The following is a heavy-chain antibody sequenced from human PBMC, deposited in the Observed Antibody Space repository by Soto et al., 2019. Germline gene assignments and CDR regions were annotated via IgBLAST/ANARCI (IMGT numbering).Heavy chain of an antibody. D-gene: IGHD5-18*01. V-gene: IGHV2-70*01. J-gene: IGHJ6*02. Sequence: SGPTLVNPTQTLTLTCTFSGFSLSTSGMCVSWIRQPPGKALEWLALIDWDDDKYYSTSLKTRLTISKDTSKNQVVLTMTNMDPVDTATYYFARIKGYRGYSPYYYYGMDVWGQGTTVTVSS. CDR3: ARIKGYRGYSPYYYYGMDV. CDR1: GFSLSTSGMC. CDR2: IDWDDDK.